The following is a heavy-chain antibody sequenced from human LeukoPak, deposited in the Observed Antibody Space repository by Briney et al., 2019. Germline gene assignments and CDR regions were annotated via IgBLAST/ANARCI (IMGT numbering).Heavy chain of an antibody. Sequence: PSETLSLTCAVYGGSFSGYYWSWIRQPPGEGLEWIGEINHGGSTNYNPSLKSRVTISVDTSNNQFSLKLSSVTAADTAVYYCARVGQAVVAATPFDYWGQGTLVTVSS. V-gene: IGHV4-34*01. D-gene: IGHD2-15*01. CDR1: GGSFSGYY. J-gene: IGHJ4*02. CDR2: INHGGST. CDR3: ARVGQAVVAATPFDY.